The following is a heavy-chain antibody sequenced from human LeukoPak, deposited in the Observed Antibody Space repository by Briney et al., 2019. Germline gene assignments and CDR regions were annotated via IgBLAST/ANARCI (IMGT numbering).Heavy chain of an antibody. CDR3: ARPPAYTSWTYAFDI. Sequence: SETLSPTCTVSGDSIGETNYYWGWIRPPPGKGLEWIGSVSYSGTTYYNPSLRSRVTISVDTSKNQFSLNLSSVTATDTAVYYCARPPAYTSWTYAFDIWGQGTMVTVSS. CDR2: VSYSGTT. CDR1: GDSIGETNYY. D-gene: IGHD1-1*01. J-gene: IGHJ3*02. V-gene: IGHV4-39*01.